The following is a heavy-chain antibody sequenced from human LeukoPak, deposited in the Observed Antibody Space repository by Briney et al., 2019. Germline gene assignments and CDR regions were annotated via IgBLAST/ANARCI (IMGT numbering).Heavy chain of an antibody. D-gene: IGHD3-10*01. CDR1: GFTFSDYY. J-gene: IGHJ6*03. CDR2: ISSSGSTI. Sequence: GGSLRLSCAASGFTFSDYYMSWIRQAPGKGLEWVSYISSSGSTIYYADSVKGRFTISRDNAKNSLYLQMNSLRAEDTAVYYCASPTMVRGNGYYYMDVWGKGTTATVSS. CDR3: ASPTMVRGNGYYYMDV. V-gene: IGHV3-11*01.